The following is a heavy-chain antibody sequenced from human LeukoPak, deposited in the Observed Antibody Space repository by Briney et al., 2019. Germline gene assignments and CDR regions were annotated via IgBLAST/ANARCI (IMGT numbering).Heavy chain of an antibody. V-gene: IGHV3-11*04. Sequence: KPGGSLRFSCAASGFTFTDYYMSWIRQAPGKGLEWVSHISIGGGSVDYADSVKGRFTISRDNTKKSVYLQMNSLRVEDTAVYYCARDNINYDYWGQGILVTVSS. CDR3: ARDNINYDY. D-gene: IGHD4-11*01. CDR1: GFTFTDYY. CDR2: ISIGGGSV. J-gene: IGHJ4*02.